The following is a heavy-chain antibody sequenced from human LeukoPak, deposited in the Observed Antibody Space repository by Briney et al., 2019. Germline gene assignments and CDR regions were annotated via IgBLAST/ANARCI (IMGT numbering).Heavy chain of an antibody. D-gene: IGHD4-17*01. V-gene: IGHV3-23*01. CDR2: ISGSGGST. Sequence: GGSLRLSCAASGFTFSSYAMSWVRQAPGKGLEWVSAISGSGGSTYYADSVKGRFTISRDNSKNTLYLQMNSLRAEDTAVYYCAKEIWPTVTTPGWTYFDYWGQGTLVTVSS. J-gene: IGHJ4*02. CDR3: AKEIWPTVTTPGWTYFDY. CDR1: GFTFSSYA.